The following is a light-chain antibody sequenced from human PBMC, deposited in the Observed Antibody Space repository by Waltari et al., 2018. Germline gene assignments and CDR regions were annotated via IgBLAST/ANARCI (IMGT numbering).Light chain of an antibody. J-gene: IGLJ3*02. Sequence: QLVLTQSPSASASLGASVKLTCTLSSGLSSNVIAWLQQQPEKGPRYLMKVTSDGSHSKGDEIPDRFSGSSSGAERSLTIASLQSEDEADYYCQTGGHGTWVFGGGTKLTVL. CDR2: VTSDGSH. CDR1: SGLSSNV. CDR3: QTGGHGTWV. V-gene: IGLV4-69*01.